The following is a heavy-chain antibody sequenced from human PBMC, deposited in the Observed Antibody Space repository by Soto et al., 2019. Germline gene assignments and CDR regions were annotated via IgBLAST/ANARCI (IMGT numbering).Heavy chain of an antibody. D-gene: IGHD1-26*01. CDR2: IYYSGTT. CDR3: ARREIQGPIDY. J-gene: IGHJ4*02. CDR1: GYSISSSNW. V-gene: IGHV4-28*01. Sequence: QVQLQESGPGLVKPSDTLSLTCAVSGYSISSSNWWGWIRQPPGKGLEWIGYIYYSGTTYYNPSLKSRVTMSGDTTKNQFSLKMTSVTAVDTAVYYCARREIQGPIDYWGQGTLVTVSS.